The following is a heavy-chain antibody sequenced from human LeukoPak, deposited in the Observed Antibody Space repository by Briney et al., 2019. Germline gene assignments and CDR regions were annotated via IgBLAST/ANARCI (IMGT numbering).Heavy chain of an antibody. J-gene: IGHJ4*02. CDR2: ISSSSSYI. CDR3: AREVIVVPAANYFDY. CDR1: GFTFSSYW. Sequence: GGSLRLSCAASGFTFSSYWMHWVRQAPGKGLEWVSSISSSSSYIYYADSVKGRFTISRDSAKNSLYLQMNSLRAEDTAVYYCAREVIVVPAANYFDYWGQGTLVTVSS. D-gene: IGHD2-2*01. V-gene: IGHV3-21*01.